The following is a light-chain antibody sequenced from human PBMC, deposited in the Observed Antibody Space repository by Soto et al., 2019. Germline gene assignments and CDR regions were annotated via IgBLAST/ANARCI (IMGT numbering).Light chain of an antibody. Sequence: EIVMTQSPATLSVSPGERATLSCRASQSVRTNLAWYQQEPGQAPRLLIYGPSTRATGIPARFSGSGSWTEFTLTISSLQSEDVAVYYCQQYNTWQLTFGGGTKVEIK. CDR3: QQYNTWQLT. J-gene: IGKJ4*01. CDR1: QSVRTN. CDR2: GPS. V-gene: IGKV3-15*01.